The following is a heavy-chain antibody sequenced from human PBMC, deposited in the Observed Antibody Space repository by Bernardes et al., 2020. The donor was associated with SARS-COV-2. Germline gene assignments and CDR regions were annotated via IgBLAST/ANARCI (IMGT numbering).Heavy chain of an antibody. V-gene: IGHV3-21*01. D-gene: IGHD3-22*01. CDR3: AAAPLYYDSSGYNPNNYYYYGMDV. CDR2: ISSSSSYI. Sequence: SLRLSCAASGFTFSSYSMNWVRQAPGKGLEWVSSISSSSSYIYYADSVKGRFTISRDNAKNSLYLQMNSLRAEDTAVYYCAAAPLYYDSSGYNPNNYYYYGMDVWGQGTTVTVSS. CDR1: GFTFSSYS. J-gene: IGHJ6*02.